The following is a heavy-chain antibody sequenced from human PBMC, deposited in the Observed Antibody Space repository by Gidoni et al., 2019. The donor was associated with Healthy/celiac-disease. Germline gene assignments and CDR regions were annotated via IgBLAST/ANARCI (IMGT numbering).Heavy chain of an antibody. CDR2: ISGSGGST. V-gene: IGHV3-23*01. D-gene: IGHD6-19*01. CDR1: GFTFRTYA. CDR3: AKSLFAGAVAGSFFDP. J-gene: IGHJ5*02. Sequence: EVQLLESGGGLVQPGGSLRLSCAASGFTFRTYAMSWVRQAPGKGLEWVSAISGSGGSTYYADSVKGRFTISRDNSKNTLYLQMNSLRAEDTAVYYCAKSLFAGAVAGSFFDPWGQGTLVTVSS.